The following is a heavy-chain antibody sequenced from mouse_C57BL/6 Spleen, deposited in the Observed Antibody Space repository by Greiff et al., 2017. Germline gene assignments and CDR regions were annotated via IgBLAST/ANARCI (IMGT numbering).Heavy chain of an antibody. D-gene: IGHD1-1*01. CDR3: TSYYYGSSSFDY. J-gene: IGHJ2*01. Sequence: VQLKQSGAELVRPGASVKLSCTASGFNITDYYMHWVKQRPEQGLEWIGRIDPEDGDTEYAPKFQGKATMTADTSSNTAYLQLSSLTSEDTAVYYCTSYYYGSSSFDYWGQGTTLTVSS. CDR2: IDPEDGDT. V-gene: IGHV14-1*01. CDR1: GFNITDYY.